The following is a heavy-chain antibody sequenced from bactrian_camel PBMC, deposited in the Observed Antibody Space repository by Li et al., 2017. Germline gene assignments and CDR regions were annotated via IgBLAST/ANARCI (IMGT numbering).Heavy chain of an antibody. D-gene: IGHD7*01. J-gene: IGHJ4*01. CDR1: GFKYGSYC. CDR3: ASNHGNWFWGTYDY. Sequence: QVQLVESGGGSVQAGGSLRLSCAASGFKYGSYCMAWYRQAPGNECEMVSTISTDGSAHYEEFAKGRFTISRDNARNTLYLRMNSLETEDTAVYYCASNHGNWFWGTYDYCGQGTQVTVS. CDR2: ISTDGSA. V-gene: IGHV3S55*01.